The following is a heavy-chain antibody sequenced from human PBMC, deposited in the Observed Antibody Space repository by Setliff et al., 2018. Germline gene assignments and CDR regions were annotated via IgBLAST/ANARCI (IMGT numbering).Heavy chain of an antibody. CDR3: ARLGGLLVATMPFDY. CDR1: GFSITNGYY. J-gene: IGHJ4*02. CDR2: IFQSGIT. Sequence: PSETLSLTCAVSGFSITNGYYWGWIRQSPGRGLEWIANIFQSGITFYNQSLKSRVTMSLDTSTNQFSLKLRSVTAADTAVYYCARLGGLLVATMPFDYWGQGIPVTVSS. V-gene: IGHV4-38-2*01. D-gene: IGHD5-12*01.